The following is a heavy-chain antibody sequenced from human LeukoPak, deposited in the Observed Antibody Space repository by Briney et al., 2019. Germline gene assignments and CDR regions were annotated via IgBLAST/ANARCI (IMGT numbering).Heavy chain of an antibody. Sequence: PGESLKISCKGSGYTFTNYWIGWVRQMPGKGLEWMGIMYPGNSDTRYRPSFQGQVTISADKSISTAYLQWSSLQASDTAMYYCATATAGTYYWNFDYWGQGTLVTVSS. V-gene: IGHV5-51*01. CDR2: MYPGNSDT. D-gene: IGHD1-26*01. J-gene: IGHJ4*02. CDR1: GYTFTNYW. CDR3: ATATAGTYYWNFDY.